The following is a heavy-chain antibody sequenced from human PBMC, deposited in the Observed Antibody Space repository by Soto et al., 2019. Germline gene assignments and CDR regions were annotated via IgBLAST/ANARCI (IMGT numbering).Heavy chain of an antibody. D-gene: IGHD3-10*01. V-gene: IGHV4-59*01. CDR1: GGSISSYY. Sequence: QVQLQESGPGLVKPSETLSLTCTVYGGSISSYYWSWIRQPPGKGLEWIGYIYYSGSTNYNPSLKSRVTISVDTSKNQLSLKLSSVTAADTAVYSCAALWFGELNKDENWFAPWGQGTLVTVSS. CDR3: AALWFGELNKDENWFAP. J-gene: IGHJ5*02. CDR2: IYYSGST.